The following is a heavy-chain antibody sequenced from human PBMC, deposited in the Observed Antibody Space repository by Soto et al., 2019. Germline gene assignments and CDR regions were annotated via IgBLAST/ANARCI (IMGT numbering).Heavy chain of an antibody. CDR1: GLMFSRYE. J-gene: IGHJ6*02. Sequence: GGSLRLSCGASGGASGLMFSRYEMHWVRQAPGKGLEWVSYINTAGSTKYYAESVKGRFTISRDNARNSLFLQMNSLRAEDTAVYYCARAECSNPNCLTAYYSYGLDVWGQGTTVTVSS. V-gene: IGHV3-48*03. D-gene: IGHD2-2*01. CDR3: ARAECSNPNCLTAYYSYGLDV. CDR2: INTAGSTK.